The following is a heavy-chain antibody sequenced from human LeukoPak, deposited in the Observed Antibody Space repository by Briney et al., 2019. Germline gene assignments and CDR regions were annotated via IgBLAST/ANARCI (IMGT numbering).Heavy chain of an antibody. Sequence: SQTLSLTCAIFGDSVSTNSAAWDWISQSPSRGLEWLGRTYYLSQWHNDYAVSVKSRITIDPDTSKNQFSLHLNSVTPEDTGVYYCARWRHITGDIYETLDIWGQGTMVTVSS. CDR2: TYYLSQWHN. J-gene: IGHJ3*02. CDR1: GDSVSTNSAA. V-gene: IGHV6-1*01. D-gene: IGHD1-20*01. CDR3: ARWRHITGDIYETLDI.